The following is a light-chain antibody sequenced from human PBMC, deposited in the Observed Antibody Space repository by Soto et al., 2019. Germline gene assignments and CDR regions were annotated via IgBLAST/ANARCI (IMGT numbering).Light chain of an antibody. CDR1: QSVSSSY. V-gene: IGKV3-20*01. Sequence: EIVLTQSPGTLSLSPGERATLSCRASQSVSSSYLARYQQKPGQAPRLLIYGASSRATGIPDRFSGSGSGTDFTLSSSRLEPADFAVYYCQQYGSSRTFGQGTKVEIK. J-gene: IGKJ1*01. CDR3: QQYGSSRT. CDR2: GAS.